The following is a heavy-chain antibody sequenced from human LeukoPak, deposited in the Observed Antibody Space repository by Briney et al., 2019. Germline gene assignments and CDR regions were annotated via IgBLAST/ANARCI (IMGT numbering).Heavy chain of an antibody. CDR1: GGSISSYY. CDR2: IYYSGST. V-gene: IGHV4-59*01. D-gene: IGHD3-9*01. Sequence: SETLSLTCTVSGGSISSYYWSWIRQPPGKGLEWIGYIYYSGSTNYNPSLKSRVTISVDTSKNQFSLELSSVTAADTAVYYCARGNILYFGYMDVWGKGTTVTISS. J-gene: IGHJ6*03. CDR3: ARGNILYFGYMDV.